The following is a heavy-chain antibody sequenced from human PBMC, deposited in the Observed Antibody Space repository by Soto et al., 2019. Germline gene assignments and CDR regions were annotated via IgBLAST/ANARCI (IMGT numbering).Heavy chain of an antibody. CDR3: ARPLYSYGPMDV. J-gene: IGHJ6*02. CDR2: INHSGST. Sequence: SETLSLTCAVYGGSFRGYYSSWIRQPPGKGLEWIGEINHSGSTNYNPSLKSRVTISVDTSKNQFSLKLSSVTAADTAVYYCARPLYSYGPMDVWGQGTTVTVSS. D-gene: IGHD5-18*01. V-gene: IGHV4-34*01. CDR1: GGSFRGYY.